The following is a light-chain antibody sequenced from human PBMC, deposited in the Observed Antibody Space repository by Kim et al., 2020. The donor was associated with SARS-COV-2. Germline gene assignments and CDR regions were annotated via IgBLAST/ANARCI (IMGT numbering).Light chain of an antibody. Sequence: GQSITISCTGTSSDVGGYNVVSWYQQHPGKAPKLMIYDVSKRPSGVSNRFSGSKSGNTASLTISGLQAEDEADYYCSSYTSSSTYVFGTGTKVTVL. J-gene: IGLJ1*01. CDR3: SSYTSSSTYV. V-gene: IGLV2-14*04. CDR1: SSDVGGYNV. CDR2: DVS.